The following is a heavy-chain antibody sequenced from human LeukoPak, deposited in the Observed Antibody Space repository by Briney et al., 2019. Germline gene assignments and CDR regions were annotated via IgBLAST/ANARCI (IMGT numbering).Heavy chain of an antibody. V-gene: IGHV3-15*07. CDR2: IKSKTDGGTT. D-gene: IGHD3-22*01. CDR3: TVPDYYNSSGSDY. Sequence: GGSLRLSCAASGFTFSSYAMHWVRQAPGKGLEWVGRIKSKTDGGTTDYAAPVKGRFTISRDDSKNTLYLQMNSLKTEDTAVYYCTVPDYYNSSGSDYWGQGTLVTVSS. J-gene: IGHJ4*02. CDR1: GFTFSSYA.